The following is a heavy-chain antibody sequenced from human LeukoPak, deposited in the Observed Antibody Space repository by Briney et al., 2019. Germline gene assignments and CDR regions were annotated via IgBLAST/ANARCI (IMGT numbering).Heavy chain of an antibody. CDR2: INSDGSTT. Sequence: GGSLRLSCAASGITFSTYWMHWVRQAPGKGLVWVSRINSDGSTTSYVDSVEGRFTISRDDAKNTLYLQMNSLRAEDTAVYYCARAGTVVDYDPSDAFDVWGQGTMVTVSS. CDR3: ARAGTVVDYDPSDAFDV. D-gene: IGHD3-22*01. J-gene: IGHJ3*01. CDR1: GITFSTYW. V-gene: IGHV3-74*01.